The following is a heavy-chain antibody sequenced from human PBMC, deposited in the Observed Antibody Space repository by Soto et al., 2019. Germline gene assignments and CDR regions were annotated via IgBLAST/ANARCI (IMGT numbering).Heavy chain of an antibody. J-gene: IGHJ4*02. Sequence: GGSLRLSCAASGFTFSSYSMNWVRQAPGKGLEWVSYISSGSKTIYYADSVQGRFTVSRDNSTNTLFLQMNSLRAEDPAIYYCAKKVNSVSGSQYFDYFGQGTLVTVSS. CDR2: ISSGSKTI. CDR3: AKKVNSVSGSQYFDY. CDR1: GFTFSSYS. V-gene: IGHV3-48*01. D-gene: IGHD3-10*01.